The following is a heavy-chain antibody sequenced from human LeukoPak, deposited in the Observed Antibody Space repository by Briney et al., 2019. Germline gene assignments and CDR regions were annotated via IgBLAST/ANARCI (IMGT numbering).Heavy chain of an antibody. CDR2: IYYSGST. J-gene: IGHJ2*01. Sequence: SETLSLTCAVSGGSISSYYWSWIRQPPGKGLEWIGYIYYSGSTNYNPSLKSRVTISVDTSKNQLSLKLSSVTAADTAVYYCARDRTPWMIDWYFDLWGRGTLVTVSS. CDR3: ARDRTPWMIDWYFDL. V-gene: IGHV4-59*01. CDR1: GGSISSYY. D-gene: IGHD2-15*01.